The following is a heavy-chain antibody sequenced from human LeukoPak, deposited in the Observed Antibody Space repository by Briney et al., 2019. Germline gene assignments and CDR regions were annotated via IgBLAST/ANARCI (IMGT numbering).Heavy chain of an antibody. V-gene: IGHV3-23*01. CDR1: GFTFSSYA. CDR3: ARDGGGSILNWFDP. D-gene: IGHD2-21*01. Sequence: GGSLRLSCAASGFTFSSYAMSWVRQAPGKGLEWVSAISGSGGSTYYADSVKGRFTISRDNARNSLYLQMNSLRAEDTAVYYCARDGGGSILNWFDPWGQGTLVTVSS. CDR2: ISGSGGST. J-gene: IGHJ5*02.